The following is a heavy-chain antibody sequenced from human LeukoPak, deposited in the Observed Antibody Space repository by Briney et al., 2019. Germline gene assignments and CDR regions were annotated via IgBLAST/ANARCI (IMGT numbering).Heavy chain of an antibody. CDR2: IYYSGST. Sequence: PSETLSLTCTVSGGSISSYYWSWIRQPPGKGLEWIGYIYYSGSTNYNPSLKSRVTISVDTSKNQFSLKLSSVTAADTAVYYCARHSGYDKYYFDYWGQGTLVTVSS. D-gene: IGHD5-12*01. V-gene: IGHV4-59*08. J-gene: IGHJ4*02. CDR1: GGSISSYY. CDR3: ARHSGYDKYYFDY.